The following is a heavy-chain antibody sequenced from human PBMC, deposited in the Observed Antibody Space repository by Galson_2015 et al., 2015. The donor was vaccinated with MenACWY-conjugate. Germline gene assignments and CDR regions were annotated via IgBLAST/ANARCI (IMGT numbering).Heavy chain of an antibody. CDR2: INAGNGNT. V-gene: IGHV1-3*01. D-gene: IGHD4-23*01. Sequence: SVKVSCKASGYTFTSYAMHWVRQAPGQRLEWMGWINAGNGNTKYSQKFQGRVTITRDTSASTAYMELSSLRSEDTAVYYCARWLLGRGNPEEDWYFDLWGRGTLVTVSS. CDR3: ARWLLGRGNPEEDWYFDL. CDR1: GYTFTSYA. J-gene: IGHJ2*01.